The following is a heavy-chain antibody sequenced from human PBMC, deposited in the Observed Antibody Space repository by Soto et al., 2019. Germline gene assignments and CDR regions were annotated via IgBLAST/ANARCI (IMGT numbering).Heavy chain of an antibody. V-gene: IGHV1-46*01. J-gene: IGHJ4*02. D-gene: IGHD3-22*01. CDR2: INPSGGST. Sequence: SVKVSCKASGYTFTSYYMHWVRQAPGQGLEWMGIINPSGGSTSYAQKFQGRVTMTRDTSTSTVYMELSSLRSEDTAVYYCARDLGVTYYYDSSGIDYWGQGTLVTVSS. CDR1: GYTFTSYY. CDR3: ARDLGVTYYYDSSGIDY.